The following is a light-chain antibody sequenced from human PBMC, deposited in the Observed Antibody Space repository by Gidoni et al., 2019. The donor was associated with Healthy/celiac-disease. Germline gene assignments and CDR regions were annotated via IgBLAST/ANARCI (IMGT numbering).Light chain of an antibody. Sequence: SYELTQPPSVSVSTGQTARITCSGDALPKQYAYWYQQKPGQAPVLVIYKDSERPSGIPERFSGSSSGTTVTLTISGVQAEDDADYYCQSAYSSGTYVVFGGGTKLTVL. J-gene: IGLJ2*01. V-gene: IGLV3-25*02. CDR3: QSAYSSGTYVV. CDR2: KDS. CDR1: ALPKQY.